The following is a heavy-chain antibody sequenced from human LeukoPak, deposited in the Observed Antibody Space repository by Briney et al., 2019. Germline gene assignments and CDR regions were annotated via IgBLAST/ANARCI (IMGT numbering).Heavy chain of an antibody. J-gene: IGHJ4*02. D-gene: IGHD6-6*01. V-gene: IGHV3-30*18. CDR3: AKVWDSGQLVLLDY. CDR2: ISYDGSNK. CDR1: GFTFSSYG. Sequence: QSGGSLRLSCAASGFTFSSYGMHWVRQAPGKGLEWVAVISYDGSNKYYADSVKGRFTISRDNSKNTLYLQMNSLRAEDTAVYYCAKVWDSGQLVLLDYWGQGTLVTVSS.